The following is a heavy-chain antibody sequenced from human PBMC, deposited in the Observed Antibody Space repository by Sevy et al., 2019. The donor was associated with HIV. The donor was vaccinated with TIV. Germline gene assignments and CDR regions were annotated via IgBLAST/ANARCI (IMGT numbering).Heavy chain of an antibody. D-gene: IGHD3-3*01. Sequence: GGSLRLSCAASGFTVSSNYMSWVRQAPGKGLEWVSVIYSGGSTYYADSVKGRFTISRDNSKNTLYRQMNSLRAEDTAVYYCATTTSTYYDFWGGSLRMDVWGQGTTVTVSS. J-gene: IGHJ6*02. CDR3: ATTTSTYYDFWGGSLRMDV. CDR1: GFTVSSNY. CDR2: IYSGGST. V-gene: IGHV3-53*01.